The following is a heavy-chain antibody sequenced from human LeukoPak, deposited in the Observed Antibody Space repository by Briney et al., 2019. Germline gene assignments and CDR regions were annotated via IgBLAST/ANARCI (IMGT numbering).Heavy chain of an antibody. CDR2: IWYDGSNK. V-gene: IGHV3-33*01. Sequence: GGSLRLSCAASGFTFSSYGMHWVRQAPGKGLEWVAVIWYDGSNKYYADSVKGRFTISRDNSKNTLYLQMNSLRAEDTAVYYCASSYSDYAFDGMDVWGKGTTVTVSS. CDR3: ASSYSDYAFDGMDV. D-gene: IGHD4-11*01. CDR1: GFTFSSYG. J-gene: IGHJ6*04.